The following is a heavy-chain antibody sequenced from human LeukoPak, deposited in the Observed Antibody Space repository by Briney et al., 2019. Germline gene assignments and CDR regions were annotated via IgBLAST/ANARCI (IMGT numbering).Heavy chain of an antibody. CDR1: GGSFSGYY. CDR3: AVRAGYPYYYYYMDV. V-gene: IGHV4-34*01. D-gene: IGHD3-9*01. J-gene: IGHJ6*03. CDR2: INHSGST. Sequence: SETLSLICAVYGGSFSGYYWSWIRQPPGKGLEWIGEINHSGSTNYNPSLKSRVTISVDTSKNQFSLKLSSVTAADTAVYYCAVRAGYPYYYYYMDVWGKGTTVTVSS.